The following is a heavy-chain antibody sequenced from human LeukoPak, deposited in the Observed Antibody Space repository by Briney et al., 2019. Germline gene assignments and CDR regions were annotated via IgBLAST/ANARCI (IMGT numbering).Heavy chain of an antibody. D-gene: IGHD3-22*01. Sequence: GGSLRLSCAASGFTLSSYAMSWVRQGPGKGLEWVSAISVSGNTYHADSVKGRFTISRDSSKNTLYLQMNSLRAGDAAVYYCARASGYPNYFDYWGQGTLVTVSS. V-gene: IGHV3-23*01. J-gene: IGHJ4*02. CDR2: ISVSGNT. CDR3: ARASGYPNYFDY. CDR1: GFTLSSYA.